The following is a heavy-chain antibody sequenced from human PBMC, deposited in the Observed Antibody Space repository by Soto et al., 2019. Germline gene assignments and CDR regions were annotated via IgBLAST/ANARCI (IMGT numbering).Heavy chain of an antibody. CDR3: ARVSSSIVVVPDYGMDV. D-gene: IGHD2-15*01. J-gene: IGHJ6*02. Sequence: QVQLVQSGVEVKKPGASVKVSCKASGYTFISHGISWVRQAPGQGLEWMGWLSGKTGNTNYAQKLQGRVTLTTDTSTSTAYMELRSLRSDDTAVYYCARVSSSIVVVPDYGMDVWGQGTTVTVSS. CDR2: LSGKTGNT. CDR1: GYTFISHG. V-gene: IGHV1-18*04.